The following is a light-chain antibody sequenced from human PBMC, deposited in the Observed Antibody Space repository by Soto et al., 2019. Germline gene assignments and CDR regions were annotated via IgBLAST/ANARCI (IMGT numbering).Light chain of an antibody. V-gene: IGKV1-6*01. CDR2: AAS. CDR1: QDIRED. CDR3: LHDHGFPLT. J-gene: IGKJ4*01. Sequence: AIQMTQSPSSLSASVGDRVTITCRATQDIREDLGWYQQKPVKAPKLLIYAASSLKSEVPSRCSGSGSGTDFTLTRSSMQTEDFSNDFCLHDHGFPLTFGGGTKVEIK.